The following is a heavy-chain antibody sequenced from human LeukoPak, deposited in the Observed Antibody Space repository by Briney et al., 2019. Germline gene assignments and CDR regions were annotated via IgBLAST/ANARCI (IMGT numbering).Heavy chain of an antibody. Sequence: GGSLRLSCAASGFTFSSHAVSWVRQPPGKGLEWVSSVCGGGGTTYYADSVKGRFTISRDNSKSTLYLQMNSLRAEDTAVYYCANGDAGRPSEGLDYWGRGTLVTVSS. CDR1: GFTFSSHA. D-gene: IGHD6-6*01. CDR2: VCGGGGTT. V-gene: IGHV3-23*01. CDR3: ANGDAGRPSEGLDY. J-gene: IGHJ4*02.